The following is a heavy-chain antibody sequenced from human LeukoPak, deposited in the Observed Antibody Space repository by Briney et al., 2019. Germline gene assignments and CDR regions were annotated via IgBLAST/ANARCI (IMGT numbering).Heavy chain of an antibody. V-gene: IGHV4-34*01. D-gene: IGHD6-6*01. CDR1: GGSFSGYY. CDR2: INHSGST. CDR3: ARGVARSSKFHFSYYFDY. J-gene: IGHJ4*02. Sequence: SETLSLTCAVYGGSFSGYYWSWIRQPPGKGLEWIGEINHSGSTNYNPSLKSRVTISVDTSKNQFSLKLSSVTAADTAVYYCARGVARSSKFHFSYYFDYWGQGTLVTVSS.